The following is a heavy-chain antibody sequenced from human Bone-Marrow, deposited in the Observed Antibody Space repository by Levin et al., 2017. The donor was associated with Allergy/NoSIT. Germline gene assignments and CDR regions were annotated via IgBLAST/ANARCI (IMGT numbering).Heavy chain of an antibody. V-gene: IGHV4-61*01. CDR2: IYYSGST. D-gene: IGHD2-21*02. J-gene: IGHJ4*02. Sequence: SETLSLTCTVSGGSVSSGSYYWSWIRQPPGKGLEWIGYIYYSGSTNYNPSLKSRVTISVDTSKNQFSLKLSSVTAADTAVYYCAREWYCGGDCYVIDYWGQGTLVTVSS. CDR3: AREWYCGGDCYVIDY. CDR1: GGSVSSGSYY.